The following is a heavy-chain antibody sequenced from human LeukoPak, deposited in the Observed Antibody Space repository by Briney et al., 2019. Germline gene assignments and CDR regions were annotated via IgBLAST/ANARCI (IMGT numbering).Heavy chain of an antibody. CDR1: GFTFSSYG. Sequence: GGSLRLSCAASGFTFSSYGMSWVRQAPGKGLEWVSAISGSGGSTYYADSVKGRFTISRDNSKNTLYLQMNSLRAEDTAVYYCAKVSGVIITNWFDPWGQGTLVTVSS. V-gene: IGHV3-23*01. D-gene: IGHD3-10*01. CDR3: AKVSGVIITNWFDP. CDR2: ISGSGGST. J-gene: IGHJ5*02.